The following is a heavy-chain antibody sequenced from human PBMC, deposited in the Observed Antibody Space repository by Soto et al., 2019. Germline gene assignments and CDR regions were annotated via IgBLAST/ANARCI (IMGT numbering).Heavy chain of an antibody. CDR2: IYSGGST. Sequence: EVQLVESGGGLVQPGGSLRLSCAASGFTVSSNYMSWVRQAPGKGLEWVSVIYSGGSTYYADSVKGRFTISRDNSKNTLYLQMNSLRAEDTAVYYCARGLFTMVRGVIGYWGQGTLVTVSS. CDR1: GFTVSSNY. V-gene: IGHV3-66*01. CDR3: ARGLFTMVRGVIGY. J-gene: IGHJ4*02. D-gene: IGHD3-10*01.